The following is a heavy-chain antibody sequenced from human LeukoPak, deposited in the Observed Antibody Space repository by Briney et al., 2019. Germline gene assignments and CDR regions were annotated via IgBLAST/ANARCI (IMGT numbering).Heavy chain of an antibody. CDR3: ANKYQLLLSFDY. D-gene: IGHD2-2*01. J-gene: IGHJ4*02. CDR1: GFTFSSYA. CDR2: ISGSGGST. V-gene: IGHV3-23*01. Sequence: GGSLRLSCAASGFTFSSYAISWVRQAPGKGLEWVSAISGSGGSTYYADSVKGRFTISRDNSKNTLYLQMNSLRAEDTAVYYCANKYQLLLSFDYWGQGTLVTVSS.